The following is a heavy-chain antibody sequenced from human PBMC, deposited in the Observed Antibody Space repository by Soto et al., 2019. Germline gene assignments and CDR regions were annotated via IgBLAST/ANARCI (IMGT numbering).Heavy chain of an antibody. CDR3: ALRYFDWSLY. Sequence: GASVKVSCKACGGTFSSYVISWVRQAPGQGLEWMGGIIPIFGTANYAQKFQGRVTVTADESTSTAYMELSSLRSEDTAVYYCALRYFDWSLYWGQGTLVTVSS. CDR1: GGTFSSYV. D-gene: IGHD3-9*01. J-gene: IGHJ4*02. CDR2: IIPIFGTA. V-gene: IGHV1-69*13.